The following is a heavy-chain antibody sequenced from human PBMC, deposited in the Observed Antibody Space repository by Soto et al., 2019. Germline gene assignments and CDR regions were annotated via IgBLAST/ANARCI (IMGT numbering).Heavy chain of an antibody. Sequence: SETLSLTCTVSGGSISSSSYYWGWIRQPPGKGLEWIGSIYYSGSTYYNPSLKSRVTISVDTSKNQFSLKLSSVTAADTAVYYCARRITMVRGVIIFQMQFDYWGQGTLVTVSS. CDR1: GGSISSSSYY. J-gene: IGHJ4*02. CDR3: ARRITMVRGVIIFQMQFDY. D-gene: IGHD3-10*01. V-gene: IGHV4-39*01. CDR2: IYYSGST.